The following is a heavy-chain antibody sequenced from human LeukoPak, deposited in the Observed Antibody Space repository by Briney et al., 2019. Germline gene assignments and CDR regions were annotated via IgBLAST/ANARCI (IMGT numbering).Heavy chain of an antibody. J-gene: IGHJ3*02. V-gene: IGHV5-51*01. CDR1: GYSFTSYW. D-gene: IGHD4-17*01. Sequence: GESLKISCKGSGYSFTSYWIGWVRQMPGKGLEWMGIRNPGDSDIRYSPSFQGQVTISADKSTSTACLQWSSLKASDTAMYYCARQGTTVTHEGAFDIWGQGTMVTVS. CDR3: ARQGTTVTHEGAFDI. CDR2: RNPGDSDI.